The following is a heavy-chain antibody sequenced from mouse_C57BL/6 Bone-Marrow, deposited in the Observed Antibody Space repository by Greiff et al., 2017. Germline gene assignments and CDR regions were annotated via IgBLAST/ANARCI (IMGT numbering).Heavy chain of an antibody. D-gene: IGHD1-1*01. V-gene: IGHV1-15*01. CDR1: GYTFTDYE. Sequence: VQLQQSGAELVRPGASVTLSCKASGYTFTDYEMHWVKQTPVHGLEWIGAIDPETGGTAYNQKFKGTAILTADKSSSTAYMELRSLTSEDSAVYYCTRGDYGSSFAYWGQGTLVTVSA. CDR2: IDPETGGT. CDR3: TRGDYGSSFAY. J-gene: IGHJ3*01.